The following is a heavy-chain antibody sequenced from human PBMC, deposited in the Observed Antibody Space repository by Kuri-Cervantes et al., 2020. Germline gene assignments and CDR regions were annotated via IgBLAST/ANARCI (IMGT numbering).Heavy chain of an antibody. D-gene: IGHD3-22*01. V-gene: IGHV3-52*01. CDR2: IKCDGSEK. J-gene: IGHJ6*03. CDR1: GFTFSSSW. Sequence: LSLTCAASGFTFSSSWMHWVCQAPEKGLEWVADIKCDGSEKYYVDSVKGRFTISRDNAKNSLYLQMNSLRAEDTAVYYCARVSSGYSLHMDVWGKGTTVTVSS. CDR3: ARVSSGYSLHMDV.